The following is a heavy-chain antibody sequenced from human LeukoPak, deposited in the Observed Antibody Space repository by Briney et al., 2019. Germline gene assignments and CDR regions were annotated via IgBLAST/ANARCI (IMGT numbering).Heavy chain of an antibody. CDR3: ARDRGSYPEGFDY. D-gene: IGHD1-26*01. V-gene: IGHV3-48*04. Sequence: PGGSLRLSCAASGFTFSSYSMNWVRQAPGKGLEWVSYISSSGSTIYYADSVKGRFTISRDNAKNSLYLQMNSLRAEDTAVYYCARDRGSYPEGFDYWGQGTLVTVSS. CDR2: ISSSGSTI. CDR1: GFTFSSYS. J-gene: IGHJ4*02.